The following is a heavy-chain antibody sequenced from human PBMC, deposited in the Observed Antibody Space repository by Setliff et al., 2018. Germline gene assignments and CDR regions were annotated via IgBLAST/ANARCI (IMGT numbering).Heavy chain of an antibody. D-gene: IGHD2-2*01. J-gene: IGHJ4*02. CDR1: GYTFTNYG. Sequence: ASVKVSCKTSGYTFTNYGINWVRQAPGQGLEWMGWTSAYAQKFQGRVTMTTDTPTSTAHMELRSLRSDDTAVYYCARGPPDFVVVPAAAKFDYWGQGTLVTVSS. CDR2: TSA. V-gene: IGHV1-18*01. CDR3: ARGPPDFVVVPAAAKFDY.